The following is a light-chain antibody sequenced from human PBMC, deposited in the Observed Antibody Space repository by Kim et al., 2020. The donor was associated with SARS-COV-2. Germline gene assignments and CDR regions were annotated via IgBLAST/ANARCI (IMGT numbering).Light chain of an antibody. Sequence: SPGHRATLSCRATQRVTNNFLAWYQPKRGQAPSLLIYGASRRATGIPDRFSCIGSGSDFTLTISRLEPEDFAVYYCQQYSSSLQTFGQGTKVDIK. CDR2: GAS. V-gene: IGKV3-20*01. CDR3: QQYSSSLQT. CDR1: QRVTNNF. J-gene: IGKJ1*01.